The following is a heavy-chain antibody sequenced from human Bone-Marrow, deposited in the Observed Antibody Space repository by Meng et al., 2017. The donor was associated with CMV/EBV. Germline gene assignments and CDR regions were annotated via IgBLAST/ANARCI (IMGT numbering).Heavy chain of an antibody. CDR3: AKDHRVVPAAILSYFDY. Sequence: GGSLRLSCAASGFTFSSYAMSWVRQAPGKGLEWVSAISGSGGSTYYADSVKGRFTISRDNSKNTLYLQMNSLRAEDTAVYYCAKDHRVVPAAILSYFDYWGQGTLVTVSS. CDR1: GFTFSSYA. V-gene: IGHV3-23*01. CDR2: ISGSGGST. D-gene: IGHD2-2*02. J-gene: IGHJ4*02.